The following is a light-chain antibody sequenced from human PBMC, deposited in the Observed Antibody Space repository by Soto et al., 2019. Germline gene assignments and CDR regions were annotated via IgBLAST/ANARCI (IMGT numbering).Light chain of an antibody. V-gene: IGKV3D-15*01. CDR1: QSVTSKY. CDR3: QQHGQWPIT. J-gene: IGKJ5*01. Sequence: EVVMTQSPATLSVSPGEGATLSCRASQSVTSKYLAWYKQKPGQAPRRIIYGISKRATDIPDRFSGSGSGTEFTLTISSLKPEDFETYYCQQHGQWPITFGQGTRLEIK. CDR2: GIS.